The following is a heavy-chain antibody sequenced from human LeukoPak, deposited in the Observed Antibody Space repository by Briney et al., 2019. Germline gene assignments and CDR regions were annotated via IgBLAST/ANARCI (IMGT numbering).Heavy chain of an antibody. D-gene: IGHD2-2*01. CDR2: ISASGDTT. CDR1: GFTFTSYA. Sequence: GRSLRLSCAASGFTFTSYAMSWVRQAPGKGLEWVSSISASGDTTYYADSVKDRFTISRDNSKNTLYVQMNSLGAEDTALYYCARRPNYCSTSSCLDYWGQGTLVTVSS. V-gene: IGHV3-23*01. CDR3: ARRPNYCSTSSCLDY. J-gene: IGHJ4*02.